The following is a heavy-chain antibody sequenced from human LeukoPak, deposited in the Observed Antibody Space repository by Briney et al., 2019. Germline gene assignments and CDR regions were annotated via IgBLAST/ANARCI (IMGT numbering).Heavy chain of an antibody. CDR2: IYYSGST. CDR3: ASAYCGGDCYIDY. J-gene: IGHJ4*02. CDR1: GGSISSGGYY. Sequence: SQTLSLTCTVSGGSISSGGYYWSWIRQHPGKGLEWIGYIYYSGSTYYNPSLKSRVTISVDTSKSQFSLKLSSVTAADTAVYYCASAYCGGDCYIDYWGQGTLVTVSS. V-gene: IGHV4-31*03. D-gene: IGHD2-21*02.